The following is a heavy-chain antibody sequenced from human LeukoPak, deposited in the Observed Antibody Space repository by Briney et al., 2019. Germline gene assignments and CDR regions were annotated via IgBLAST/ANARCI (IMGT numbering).Heavy chain of an antibody. V-gene: IGHV1-69*02. Sequence: VASVKVSCKASGGTFSSYTINWVRQAPGHGLEWMGRIIPILGIANYAQKFQGRVTITADKSTSTAYMELSSLRSEDTAVYYCARGGAIVVVPAAELRFDPWGQGTLVTVSS. CDR3: ARGGAIVVVPAAELRFDP. J-gene: IGHJ5*02. CDR2: IIPILGIA. CDR1: GGTFSSYT. D-gene: IGHD2-2*01.